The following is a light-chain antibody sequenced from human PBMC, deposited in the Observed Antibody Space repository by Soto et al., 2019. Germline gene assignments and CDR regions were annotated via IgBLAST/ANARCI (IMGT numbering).Light chain of an antibody. V-gene: IGLV2-14*01. CDR3: SSYTSSSTLVV. Sequence: QSALTQPASVSGSPGQSITISCTGTSSDVGGYNYVSWYQQHPGKAPKLMIYEVNNRPSGVSNRFSGSKFGNTASLTISGLQAEDEADYYCSSYTSSSTLVVFGGGTKLTVL. CDR1: SSDVGGYNY. CDR2: EVN. J-gene: IGLJ2*01.